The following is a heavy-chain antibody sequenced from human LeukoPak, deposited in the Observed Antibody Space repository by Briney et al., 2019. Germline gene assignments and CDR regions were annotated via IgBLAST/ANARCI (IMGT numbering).Heavy chain of an antibody. CDR3: AKGEIAVAEY. V-gene: IGHV3-30*18. Sequence: GGSLRLSCAASGFTFSSYGMHWARQAPGKGLEWVAVISYDGSNKYYADSVKGRFTISRDNSKNTLYLQMNSLRAEDTAVYYCAKGEIAVAEYWGQGTRFTVSS. CDR1: GFTFSSYG. D-gene: IGHD6-19*01. CDR2: ISYDGSNK. J-gene: IGHJ4*02.